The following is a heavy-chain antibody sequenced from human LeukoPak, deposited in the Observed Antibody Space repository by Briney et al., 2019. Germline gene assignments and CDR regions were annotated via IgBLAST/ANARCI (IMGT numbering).Heavy chain of an antibody. D-gene: IGHD4-23*01. Sequence: PGGSLRLSCAASGFTFSNYWMNWVRQAPGKGLEWVANIKQDGNEIYYGDSVKGRFTISRDNSKKSLYLQMNSLRAEDTAVNYCAREDRGNLGVHFFDYWGQGLRVTVSS. J-gene: IGHJ4*02. CDR1: GFTFSNYW. CDR3: AREDRGNLGVHFFDY. CDR2: IKQDGNEI. V-gene: IGHV3-7*01.